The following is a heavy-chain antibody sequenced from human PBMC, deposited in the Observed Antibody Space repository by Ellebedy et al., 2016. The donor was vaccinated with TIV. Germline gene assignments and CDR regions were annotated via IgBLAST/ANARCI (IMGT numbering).Heavy chain of an antibody. CDR2: ISSKRYGGRP. CDR1: GFSFGDYA. J-gene: IGHJ4*02. CDR3: AKPPMGQLYFDY. Sequence: GESLKISCTTSGFSFGDYAMIWVRQAPGKGLEWVGFISSKRYGGRPEYAASVKGRFTISRDDSRSIAYLHMNSLRAEDTAVYYCAKPPMGQLYFDYWGQGTLVTVSS. V-gene: IGHV3-49*04. D-gene: IGHD3-10*01.